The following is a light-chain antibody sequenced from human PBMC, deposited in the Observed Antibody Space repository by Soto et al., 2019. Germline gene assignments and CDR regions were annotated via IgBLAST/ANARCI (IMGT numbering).Light chain of an antibody. CDR1: QDINRW. CDR2: SAS. V-gene: IGKV1-12*01. Sequence: DIPMTQSPSSVSASVGDRVTITCRANQDINRWLAWHQQKPGEAPNLLIFSASSLQSGVPSRFSGSGSGTDFTLTITNLQPEDVATYFCQQGHSFPLTFGPGTKVDLK. J-gene: IGKJ3*01. CDR3: QQGHSFPLT.